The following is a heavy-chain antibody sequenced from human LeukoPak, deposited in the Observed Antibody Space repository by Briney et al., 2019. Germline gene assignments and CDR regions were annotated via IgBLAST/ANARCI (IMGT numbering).Heavy chain of an antibody. V-gene: IGHV1-18*01. CDR1: DYTFTSYG. Sequence: GASVKVSCKASDYTFTSYGISWVRQAPGQGLEWMGWISGYNGNTHCAQNLQGRVTMTTDTSASTAYMELRSLRSDDTAVYYCARSYYYGSGSRPLDFWGQGTLVTVSS. J-gene: IGHJ4*02. D-gene: IGHD3-10*01. CDR2: ISGYNGNT. CDR3: ARSYYYGSGSRPLDF.